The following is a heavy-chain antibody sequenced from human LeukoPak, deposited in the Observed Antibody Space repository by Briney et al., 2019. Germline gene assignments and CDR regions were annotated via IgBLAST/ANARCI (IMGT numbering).Heavy chain of an antibody. CDR1: GGSISSYY. Sequence: SETLSLTCTVSGGSISSYYWSWIRQPPGKGLEWIGYIYYSGSTNYNPSLKSRVTISVDTSKNQFFLKLSSVTAADTAVYYCARDPGYSYGSRRGFDPWGQGTPVTVSS. CDR3: ARDPGYSYGSRRGFDP. CDR2: IYYSGST. D-gene: IGHD5-18*01. J-gene: IGHJ5*02. V-gene: IGHV4-59*01.